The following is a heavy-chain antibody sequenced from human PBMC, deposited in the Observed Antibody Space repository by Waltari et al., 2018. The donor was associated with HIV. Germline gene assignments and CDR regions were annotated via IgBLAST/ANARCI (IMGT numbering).Heavy chain of an antibody. V-gene: IGHV3-49*05. CDR1: GFTFGDSA. J-gene: IGHJ4*02. D-gene: IGHD6-6*01. Sequence: EVQLVESGGGLVKPGRSLRLSCIASGFTFGDSAMSWFRQAPGKGLEWLGFIGSEPYGGTTECAASVKGRFTISRDDSKSIAYLQMNGLKTEDTAVYYCVRVLGYASSSGDYWGRGTLVTVSS. CDR3: VRVLGYASSSGDY. CDR2: IGSEPYGGTT.